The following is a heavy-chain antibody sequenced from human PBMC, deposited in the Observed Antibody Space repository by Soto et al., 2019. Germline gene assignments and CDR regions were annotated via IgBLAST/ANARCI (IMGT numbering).Heavy chain of an antibody. Sequence: EVQLLESGGGLVQPGGSLRLSCAASGFTFSSFAMSWVRQAPGKRLEWVAAISGSGGSTYYADSVKGRFTISRDNSKNTLARQMKSLRGEDTAIYYCALSRLGIYSGLEYWGQGTLVTVSS. CDR1: GFTFSSFA. CDR2: ISGSGGST. V-gene: IGHV3-23*01. D-gene: IGHD3-10*01. J-gene: IGHJ4*02. CDR3: ALSRLGIYSGLEY.